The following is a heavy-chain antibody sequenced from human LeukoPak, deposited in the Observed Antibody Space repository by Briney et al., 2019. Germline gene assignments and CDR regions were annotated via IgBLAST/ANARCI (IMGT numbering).Heavy chain of an antibody. D-gene: IGHD1-26*01. J-gene: IGHJ4*02. CDR2: ISGSGGST. Sequence: GGSLRLSCAASGFTVSSNYMSWVRQAPGKGLEWVSAISGSGGSTYYADSVKGRFTISRDNSKNTLYLQMNSLRAEDTAVYYCAKNSGSYYFDYWGQGTLVTVSS. V-gene: IGHV3-23*01. CDR3: AKNSGSYYFDY. CDR1: GFTVSSNY.